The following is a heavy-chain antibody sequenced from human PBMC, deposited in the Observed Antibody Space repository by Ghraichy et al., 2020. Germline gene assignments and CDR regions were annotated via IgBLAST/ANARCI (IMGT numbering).Heavy chain of an antibody. CDR1: GFTFSSYS. CDR2: ISSSSRFT. V-gene: IGHV3-48*02. CDR3: ARGSTVVRFYYYDAMDV. J-gene: IGHJ6*02. D-gene: IGHD4-23*01. Sequence: GESLNISCEASGFTFSSYSINWVRQAPGKGPEWISIISSSSRFTSYADSVKGRFTVSRDNAKNSLFLQMNSLRDEDTAVYYCARGSTVVRFYYYDAMDVWRQGTTVTVSS.